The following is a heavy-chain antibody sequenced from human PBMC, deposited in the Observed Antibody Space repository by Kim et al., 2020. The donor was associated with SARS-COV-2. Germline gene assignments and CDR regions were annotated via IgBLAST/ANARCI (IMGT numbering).Heavy chain of an antibody. CDR1: GFTFSSYE. J-gene: IGHJ4*02. Sequence: GGSLRLSCAASGFTFSSYEMNWVRQAPGKGLEWVSYISSSGSTIYYADSVKGRFTISRDTAKNSLYLQMKSLRAEDTVVYYCARGSTVTTPAFDYWGQGT. V-gene: IGHV3-48*03. D-gene: IGHD4-17*01. CDR2: ISSSGSTI. CDR3: ARGSTVTTPAFDY.